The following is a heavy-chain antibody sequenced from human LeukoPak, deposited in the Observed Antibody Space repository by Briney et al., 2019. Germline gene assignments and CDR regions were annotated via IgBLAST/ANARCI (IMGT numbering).Heavy chain of an antibody. CDR3: ARVSSIVVVVAASDY. CDR2: ISAYNGNT. D-gene: IGHD2-15*01. J-gene: IGHJ4*02. CDR1: GYTFTSYG. Sequence: ASVKVSCKASGYTFTSYGISWVRQAPGQGLEWVGWISAYNGNTNYAQKLQGRVTMTTDTSTSTAYMELRSLRSDDTAVYYCARVSSIVVVVAASDYWGQGTLVTVSS. V-gene: IGHV1-18*01.